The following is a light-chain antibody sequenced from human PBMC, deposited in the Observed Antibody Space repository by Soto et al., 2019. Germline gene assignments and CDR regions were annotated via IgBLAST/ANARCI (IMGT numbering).Light chain of an antibody. CDR1: QSVSSN. CDR2: GTS. J-gene: IGKJ1*01. CDR3: HQYNFWPT. V-gene: IGKV3-15*01. Sequence: EIVMTQSPATLSVSAGERATLSCRASQSVSSNLAWYQQKPGQSPRLLIYGTSTRATGIPARFSGSGSGTEFTLTIRSLQSEDFAVYYCHQYNFWPTFGQGTKVDIK.